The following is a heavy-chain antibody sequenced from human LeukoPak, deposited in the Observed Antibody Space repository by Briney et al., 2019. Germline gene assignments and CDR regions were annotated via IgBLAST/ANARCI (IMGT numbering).Heavy chain of an antibody. J-gene: IGHJ4*02. CDR1: GFTVSSNY. CDR2: IYSGGST. D-gene: IGHD3-22*01. CDR3: AMTYYFDSSGYYKLDY. Sequence: GGSLRLSCAASGFTVSSNYMSWVRHTPGKGLEWVSVIYSGGSTYYADSVKGRFTISRDNSKNTLHLQMNSLRAEDTAVYYCAMTYYFDSSGYYKLDYWGQGTLVTVSS. V-gene: IGHV3-53*01.